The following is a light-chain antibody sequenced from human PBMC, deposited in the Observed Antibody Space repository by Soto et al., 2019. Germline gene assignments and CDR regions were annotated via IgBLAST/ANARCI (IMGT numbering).Light chain of an antibody. Sequence: DIFLTQSPATLSLSPGDRATLSCRANQRIGDYLAWFQQKPGQSPRLLIYDASNRAAGTPARFAGSGSDSDYTLTISSLQPEDFAVYYCQQRYVWPITFGQGTRLEIK. CDR2: DAS. V-gene: IGKV3-11*01. CDR3: QQRYVWPIT. CDR1: QRIGDY. J-gene: IGKJ5*01.